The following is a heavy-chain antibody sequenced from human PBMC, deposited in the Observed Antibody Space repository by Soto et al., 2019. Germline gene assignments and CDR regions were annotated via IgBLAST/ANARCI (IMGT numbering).Heavy chain of an antibody. CDR3: ARVSPISSEYYDFWSGYYRYYFDY. CDR1: GGSISSYY. J-gene: IGHJ4*02. CDR2: IYYSGST. D-gene: IGHD3-3*01. V-gene: IGHV4-59*08. Sequence: PSETLSLTCTVSGGSISSYYWSWIRQPPGKGLEWIGYIYYSGSTNYNPSLKSRVTISVDTSKNQFSLKLSSVTAADTAVYYCARVSPISSEYYDFWSGYYRYYFDYWGQGTLVTVSS.